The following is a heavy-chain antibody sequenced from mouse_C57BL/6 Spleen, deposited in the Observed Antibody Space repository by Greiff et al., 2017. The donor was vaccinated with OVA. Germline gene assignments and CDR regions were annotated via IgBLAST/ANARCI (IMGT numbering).Heavy chain of an antibody. CDR2: ISYSGST. CDR1: GYSITSGYD. Sequence: EVKVEESGPGMVKPSQSLSLTCTVPGYSITSGYDWHWIRPFPGNKLEWMGYISYSGSTTYNPSLTSRISINHDTSKTNFFLKLNSVSTEDTATYYCARGFAYWGQGTLVTVSA. CDR3: ARGFAY. J-gene: IGHJ3*01. V-gene: IGHV3-1*01.